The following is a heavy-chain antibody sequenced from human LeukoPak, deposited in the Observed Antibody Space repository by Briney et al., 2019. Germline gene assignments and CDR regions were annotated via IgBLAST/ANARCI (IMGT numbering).Heavy chain of an antibody. Sequence: PSETLSLTCTVSGGSISSYYWSWIRQPPGKGLEWLGYIYYSGSTNYNPSLKSRVTISVDTSKNQFSLKLSSVTAADTAVYYCARSEPYYYYGMDVWGQGTTVTVSS. D-gene: IGHD1-26*01. CDR2: IYYSGST. CDR1: GGSISSYY. J-gene: IGHJ6*02. CDR3: ARSEPYYYYGMDV. V-gene: IGHV4-59*08.